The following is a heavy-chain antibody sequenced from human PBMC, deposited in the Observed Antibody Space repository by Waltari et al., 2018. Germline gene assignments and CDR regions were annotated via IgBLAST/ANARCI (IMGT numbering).Heavy chain of an antibody. CDR3: AGGRYLESSSWFDD. CDR1: GYYFSDYS. D-gene: IGHD6-13*01. J-gene: IGHJ4*02. V-gene: IGHV1-3*04. CDR2: INTGNGNT. Sequence: VQLVQSGAEVKRPGASVRVSCMASGYYFSDYSMYWVRQAPGHSLEWMGWINTGNGNTKTAQKVQGRVTITRGTTATTVYMELSSLRAEDTAVYCGAGGRYLESSSWFDDWGQGTMVTVSS.